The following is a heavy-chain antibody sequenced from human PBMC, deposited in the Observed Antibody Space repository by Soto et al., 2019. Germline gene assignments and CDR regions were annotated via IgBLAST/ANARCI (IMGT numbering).Heavy chain of an antibody. CDR1: GFPFSVSA. Sequence: EVQLVESGGGLVQPGGSLKLSCAVSGFPFSVSAIPWVGQASGKGREWVGRIRSKADNYATAYGASVKGRFSISRDDSKNTAYMQMSSLNTEDTAVYYCARLAEWEYYDGMDVWGQGTTVTVSS. CDR2: IRSKADNYAT. CDR3: ARLAEWEYYDGMDV. J-gene: IGHJ6*02. D-gene: IGHD1-26*01. V-gene: IGHV3-73*02.